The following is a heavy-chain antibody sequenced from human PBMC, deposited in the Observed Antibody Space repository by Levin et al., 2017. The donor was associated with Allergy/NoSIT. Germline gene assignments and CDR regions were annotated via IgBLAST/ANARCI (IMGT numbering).Heavy chain of an antibody. V-gene: IGHV3-73*01. D-gene: IGHD3-22*01. CDR2: IRSKANNYAT. CDR1: GFTFSGSA. Sequence: GGSLRLSCAASGFTFSGSAMHWVRQAAGKGLEWVGRIRSKANNYATAYAASVTGRFTISRDDSKNMVYLQMNSLKTEDTAVYYCSRGFYDSRGYYDYWGQGTLVTVSS. J-gene: IGHJ4*02. CDR3: SRGFYDSRGYYDY.